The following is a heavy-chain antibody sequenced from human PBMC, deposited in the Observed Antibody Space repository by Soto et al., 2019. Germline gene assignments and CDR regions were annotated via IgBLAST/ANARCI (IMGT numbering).Heavy chain of an antibody. CDR2: IRSKTYNYAT. CDR1: GFTFSGSA. CDR3: TRHVWELNVYNMDV. J-gene: IGHJ6*04. Sequence: PGGSLRLSCAASGFTFSGSAMHRVLQASGKGLEWVGRIRSKTYNYATAYDASVKGRFTISRDDSESTAFLQMSSLKPEDTAVYYCTRHVWELNVYNMDVWGKGTTVTVSS. D-gene: IGHD3-10*01. V-gene: IGHV3-73*01.